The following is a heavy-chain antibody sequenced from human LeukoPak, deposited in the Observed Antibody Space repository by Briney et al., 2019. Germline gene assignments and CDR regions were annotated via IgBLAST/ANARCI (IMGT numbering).Heavy chain of an antibody. CDR1: GFTFDDYA. CDR2: ISWNSGSI. CDR3: AGQVVVVAATDWFDP. D-gene: IGHD2-15*01. J-gene: IGHJ5*02. Sequence: GGSLRLSCAASGFTFDDYAMHWVRQAPGKGLEWVSAISWNSGSIGYADSVKGRFTISRDNAKNSLYLQMNSPRAEDTALYYCAGQVVVVAATDWFDPWGQGTLVTVSS. V-gene: IGHV3-9*01.